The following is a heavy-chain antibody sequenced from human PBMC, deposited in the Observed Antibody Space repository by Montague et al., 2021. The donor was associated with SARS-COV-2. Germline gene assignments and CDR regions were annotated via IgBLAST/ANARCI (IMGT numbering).Heavy chain of an antibody. D-gene: IGHD3-9*01. V-gene: IGHV6-1*01. Sequence: SAISGESVWSNTAAWNWIRQSPSGGLEWLGRTNYRSKWTSDYATSVEGRISIDPDTSKNQFFLHLRSVTPEDTGVYYCVRDTGSAQAGFDAWGQGTLVTVSS. CDR2: TNYRSKWTS. CDR3: VRDTGSAQAGFDA. J-gene: IGHJ4*02. CDR1: GESVWSNTAA.